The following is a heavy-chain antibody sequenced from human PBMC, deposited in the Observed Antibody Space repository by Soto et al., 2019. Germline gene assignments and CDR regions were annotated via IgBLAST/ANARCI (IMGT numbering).Heavy chain of an antibody. CDR1: GGSISSSSW. CDR2: IYHSGST. CDR3: ARRATVVRGYWYFDL. Sequence: QVQLQESGPGLVKPSGTLSLTCAVSGGSISSSSWWNWVRQPPGKGLEWIGEIYHSGSTNYNPSLKSRFTISVDKSKNQFSLELSSVTAADTAVYYCARRATVVRGYWYFDLWGRGTLVTVSS. D-gene: IGHD4-17*01. J-gene: IGHJ2*01. V-gene: IGHV4-4*02.